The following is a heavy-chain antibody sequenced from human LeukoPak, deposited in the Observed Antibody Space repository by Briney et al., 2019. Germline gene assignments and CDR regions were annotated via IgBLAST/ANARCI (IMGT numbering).Heavy chain of an antibody. J-gene: IGHJ4*02. D-gene: IGHD5-12*01. CDR1: GYTFTGYY. CDR3: ARDPGSGYDSYFDY. V-gene: IGHV1-2*02. CDR2: VNPNSGGT. Sequence: SVKVSCKASGYTFTGYYMHWVRQAPGQGLEGMGWVNPNSGGTNYAQKFQGRVTMTRDTSISTAYMELSRLRSDDTAVYYCARDPGSGYDSYFDYWGQGTLVTVSS.